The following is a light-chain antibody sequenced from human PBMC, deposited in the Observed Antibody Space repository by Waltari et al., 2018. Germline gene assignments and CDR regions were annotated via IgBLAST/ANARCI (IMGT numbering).Light chain of an antibody. CDR3: QHYNSWPPEYT. J-gene: IGKJ2*01. CDR1: QNIASN. V-gene: IGKV3-15*01. CDR2: GAS. Sequence: EMVMTQSPATLSVSPGETATLSCRASQNIASNLAWYQQKPGQSPRPLIYGASTRASGAPARFSGTGSGTEFTLAISSIQSEDLAVYYCQHYNSWPPEYTFGQGTKLEIK.